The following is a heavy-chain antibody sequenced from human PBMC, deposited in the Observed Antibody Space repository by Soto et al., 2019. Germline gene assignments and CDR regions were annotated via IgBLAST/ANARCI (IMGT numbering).Heavy chain of an antibody. D-gene: IGHD2-2*01. CDR3: ARDPGGHYCTSTSCLYFFDH. Sequence: EVQLLESGGALVQPGGSLRLSCAASGVTFSNHAMNWVRQAPGKGLEWVSTISASGSTYYADSVKGRCTISRDNSKNTLYLQMNSLRAEDTAVYYCARDPGGHYCTSTSCLYFFDHWGQGTLVIVSS. CDR2: ISASGST. CDR1: GVTFSNHA. J-gene: IGHJ4*02. V-gene: IGHV3-23*01.